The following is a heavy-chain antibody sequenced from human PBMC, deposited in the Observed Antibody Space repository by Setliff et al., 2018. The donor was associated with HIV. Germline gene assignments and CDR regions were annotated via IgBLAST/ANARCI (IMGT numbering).Heavy chain of an antibody. CDR3: SRAAYDAVDWLDP. J-gene: IGHJ5*02. CDR2: IHTSGRT. Sequence: SETLSLTCAVSSESIVSYYWSWIRQPPERGLEWIGYIHTSGRTKYNPSLKSRLTILVDTSKKQFSLRLTSVTAADTAVYYCSRAAYDAVDWLDPWGQGTLVTVSS. CDR1: SESIVSYY. V-gene: IGHV4-4*08. D-gene: IGHD1-1*01.